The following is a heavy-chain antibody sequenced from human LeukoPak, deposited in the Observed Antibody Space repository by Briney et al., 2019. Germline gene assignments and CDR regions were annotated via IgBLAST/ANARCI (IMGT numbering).Heavy chain of an antibody. CDR2: INGDGGST. CDR3: ARERGNSWFAFDS. V-gene: IGHV3-74*03. D-gene: IGHD3-10*01. CDR1: GFTFTHYW. Sequence: GGSLRLSCRASGFTFTHYWMHRVRQAPGKALVWVARINGDGGSTMHADSVKGRFTISRDNAENTMHLQMNGLSADDTAIYYCARERGNSWFAFDSWGQGTLVTVSS. J-gene: IGHJ5*01.